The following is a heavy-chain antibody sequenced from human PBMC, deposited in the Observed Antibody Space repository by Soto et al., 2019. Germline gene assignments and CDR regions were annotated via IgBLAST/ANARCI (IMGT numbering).Heavy chain of an antibody. CDR1: GGSISSSNW. D-gene: IGHD2-2*02. V-gene: IGHV4-4*02. CDR3: ARDQVCSSTSCYTDYYYGMDV. Sequence: QVQLQESGPGLVKPSGTLSLTCAVSGGSISSSNWWSWVRQPPGKGLEWIGEIYHSGSTNYNPSLMSRVTISVDKSKNQFSLKLSSVTAADTAVYYCARDQVCSSTSCYTDYYYGMDVWGQGTTVTVSS. CDR2: IYHSGST. J-gene: IGHJ6*02.